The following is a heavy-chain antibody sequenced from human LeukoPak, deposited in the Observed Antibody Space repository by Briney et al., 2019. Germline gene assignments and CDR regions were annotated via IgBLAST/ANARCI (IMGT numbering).Heavy chain of an antibody. Sequence: SGGSPRLSCAASGFTFRSYAMHWVRQAPGKGLEWVTVISYDGSNKYYADSVKGRFTISRDNSKNTLDLQMNSLRAEDTAVYYCARGPSARFFGVAKGAFDIWGQGTMVTVSS. J-gene: IGHJ3*02. CDR3: ARGPSARFFGVAKGAFDI. CDR1: GFTFRSYA. CDR2: ISYDGSNK. V-gene: IGHV3-30*04. D-gene: IGHD3-3*01.